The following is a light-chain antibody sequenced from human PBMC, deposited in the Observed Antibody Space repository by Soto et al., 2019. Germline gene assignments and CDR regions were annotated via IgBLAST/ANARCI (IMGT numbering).Light chain of an antibody. CDR1: QSVLSSSNSKNY. Sequence: DIVMTQSPDSLAVSLGERATINCKASQSVLSSSNSKNYLAWFQQKPGQPPKMLIAWASTRESGVPDRFSGSGSGTDFTLTISGLQAEDVAVYYCQQYYGVVPGFGQGTKVEIK. CDR3: QQYYGVVPG. J-gene: IGKJ1*01. CDR2: WAS. V-gene: IGKV4-1*01.